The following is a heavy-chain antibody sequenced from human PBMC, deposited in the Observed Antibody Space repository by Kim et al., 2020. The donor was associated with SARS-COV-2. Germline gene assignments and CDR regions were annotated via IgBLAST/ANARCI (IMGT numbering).Heavy chain of an antibody. CDR2: IDVGSGST. CDR1: GFTFSRSA. J-gene: IGHJ3*02. V-gene: IGHV1-58*01. CDR3: AADPMYDILTGYDAFDI. D-gene: IGHD3-9*01. Sequence: SVKVSCKASGFTFSRSAVQWVRQARGQRLEWLGWIDVGSGSTDYAQKFQERVSITRDMSTSTAYMELSNLKSDDTSVYFCAADPMYDILTGYDAFDIWGQGTLVTVS.